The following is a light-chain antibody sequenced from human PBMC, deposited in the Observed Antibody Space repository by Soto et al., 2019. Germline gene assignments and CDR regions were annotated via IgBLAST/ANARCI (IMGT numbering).Light chain of an antibody. J-gene: IGLJ1*01. V-gene: IGLV2-14*01. Sequence: QSVLTQPASVSVSPGQSITIPRTGTSSDVGGYNYVSWYQQHPGKAPKLMIYDVSNRPSGVSNRFSGSKSGNTASLTISGLQAEDEADYYCSSYTSSSTPYVFGTGTKVTVL. CDR1: SSDVGGYNY. CDR2: DVS. CDR3: SSYTSSSTPYV.